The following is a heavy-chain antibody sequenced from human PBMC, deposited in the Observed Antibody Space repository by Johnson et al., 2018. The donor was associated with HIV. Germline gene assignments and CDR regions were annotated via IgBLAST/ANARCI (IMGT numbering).Heavy chain of an antibody. CDR2: INWNGGST. J-gene: IGHJ3*02. CDR1: GFTFDDYG. D-gene: IGHD3-10*01. V-gene: IGHV3-20*04. CDR3: AKDAGTYHPFDAFDI. Sequence: VLLVESGGGVVRPGGSLRLSCAASGFTFDDYGMSWVRQAPGKGLKWVSGINWNGGSTGYADSVKGRFTISRDNAKNSLYLQMNSLRVEDTAIYYCAKDAGTYHPFDAFDIWGQGTMVTVSS.